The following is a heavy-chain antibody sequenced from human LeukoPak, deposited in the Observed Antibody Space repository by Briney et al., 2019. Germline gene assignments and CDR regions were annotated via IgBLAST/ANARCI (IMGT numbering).Heavy chain of an antibody. Sequence: SQTLSLTCALSRGSLSSAHYSCSSIRPPAGKGPECIVRIYSSGSTNSNPSLKSPATLSVDTSTKLFSLNLPSVTAADTAVYHCARDPGDCSNGVCYLFDYWGHGTLVTVCS. V-gene: IGHV4-61*02. CDR2: IYSSGST. CDR3: ARDPGDCSNGVCYLFDY. J-gene: IGHJ4*01. CDR1: RGSLSSAHYS. D-gene: IGHD2-8*01.